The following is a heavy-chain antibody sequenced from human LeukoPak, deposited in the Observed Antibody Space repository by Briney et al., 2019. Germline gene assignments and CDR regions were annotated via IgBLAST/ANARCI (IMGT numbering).Heavy chain of an antibody. CDR3: ARGRDTSSWYRDFQH. V-gene: IGHV4-39*01. CDR2: IYYSGST. J-gene: IGHJ1*01. Sequence: SETLSLTCTVSGGSISSSSYYWGWIRQPPGKGLEWIGSIYYSGSTYYNPSLKSRVTISVDTSKNQFSLKLSSVTAADTAVYYCARGRDTSSWYRDFQHWGQGTLVTVSS. D-gene: IGHD6-13*01. CDR1: GGSISSSSYY.